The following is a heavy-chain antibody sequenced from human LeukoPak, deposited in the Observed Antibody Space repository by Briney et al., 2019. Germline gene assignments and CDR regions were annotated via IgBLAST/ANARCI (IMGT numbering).Heavy chain of an antibody. CDR2: IKQDGSET. J-gene: IGHJ4*02. Sequence: PGGSLRLSCAAPGFTFNNYCMSWVRQSPGKGLEWVANIKQDGSETYYVDSVKGRFTISRDNAKNSLYLQMNSLRTEDTAVYFCARGKSSGAPGGYWGQGTLVTVPS. D-gene: IGHD3-22*01. V-gene: IGHV3-7*03. CDR3: ARGKSSGAPGGY. CDR1: GFTFNNYC.